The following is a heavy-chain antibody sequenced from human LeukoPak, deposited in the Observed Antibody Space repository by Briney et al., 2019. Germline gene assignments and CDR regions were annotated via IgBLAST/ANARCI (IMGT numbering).Heavy chain of an antibody. CDR1: GGSFSGYY. J-gene: IGHJ5*02. CDR2: INHSGST. Sequence: SETLSLTCAVYGGSFSGYYWSWIRQPPGKGLKWIGEINHSGSTNYNPSLKSRVTISVDTSKNLFSLNLGSVTAADAAVYYCARGLVVAGTRRFDPWGQGTLVTVSS. D-gene: IGHD1/OR15-1a*01. CDR3: ARGLVVAGTRRFDP. V-gene: IGHV4-34*01.